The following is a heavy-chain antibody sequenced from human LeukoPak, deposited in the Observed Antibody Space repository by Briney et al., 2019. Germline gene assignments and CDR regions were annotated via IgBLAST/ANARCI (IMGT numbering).Heavy chain of an antibody. V-gene: IGHV5-10-1*01. D-gene: IGHD3-10*01. CDR2: INPSDSYT. J-gene: IGHJ6*04. CDR1: GYSFSTYW. Sequence: GESLKISCKGSGYSFSTYWINWVRQTPGKGPEWMGTINPSDSYTKYSPSFQGHVTISTDKSINTVHLQWSSLKASDTATYYCARGSGSSGYYGMDVWGKGTTVTVSS. CDR3: ARGSGSSGYYGMDV.